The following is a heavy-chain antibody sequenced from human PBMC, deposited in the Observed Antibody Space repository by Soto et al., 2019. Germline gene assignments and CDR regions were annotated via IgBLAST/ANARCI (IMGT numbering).Heavy chain of an antibody. Sequence: QVQLVQSGAEVKKPGSSVKVSCKASGGTFSSYAISWVRQAPGQGLEWMGGIIPIFGTANYAQKFQGRVTITADESTSTAYMELSSLRSEDTAVYYCARWGLYCSSTSCYPHHYYYYGMDVWGQGTTVTVSS. CDR1: GGTFSSYA. CDR3: ARWGLYCSSTSCYPHHYYYYGMDV. D-gene: IGHD2-2*01. CDR2: IIPIFGTA. J-gene: IGHJ6*02. V-gene: IGHV1-69*01.